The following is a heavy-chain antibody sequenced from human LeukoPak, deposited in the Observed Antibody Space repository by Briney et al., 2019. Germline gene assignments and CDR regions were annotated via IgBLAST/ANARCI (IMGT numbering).Heavy chain of an antibody. V-gene: IGHV3-66*01. CDR2: IQSGGKT. J-gene: IGHJ5*02. CDR1: GFTISSRL. Sequence: GGSLRLSCAASGFTISSRLMSWVRQAPGKGLEWVSLIQSGGKTFYAESVQGRFTISRDNSKNTLYLQMNSLRVEDTAVYYCARGSSDNIQPLDPWGQGTLVTVSS. CDR3: ARGSSDNIQPLDP. D-gene: IGHD1-14*01.